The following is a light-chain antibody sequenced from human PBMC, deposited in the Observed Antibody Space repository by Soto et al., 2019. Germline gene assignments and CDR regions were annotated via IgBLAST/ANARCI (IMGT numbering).Light chain of an antibody. Sequence: DIQMTQSPSSVSPAVGDRVTITCRASQGIRSWLAWYQQKPGKTPKRLISAASKLQSGVPSRFSGSGSGTDVTRAISSLLPEDFATYYCQQANSLPVTCGQGTRLEI. CDR2: AAS. J-gene: IGKJ5*01. CDR1: QGIRSW. CDR3: QQANSLPVT. V-gene: IGKV1D-12*01.